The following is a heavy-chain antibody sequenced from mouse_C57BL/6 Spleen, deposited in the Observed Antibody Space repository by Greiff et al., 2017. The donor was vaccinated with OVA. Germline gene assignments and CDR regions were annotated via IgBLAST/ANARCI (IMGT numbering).Heavy chain of an antibody. CDR1: GFSLSTFGMG. Sequence: QVTLKASGPGILQPSQTLSLTCSFSGFSLSTFGMGVGWIRQPSGKGLEWLAPIWWDDDKYYNPALKSRLTNSKDSSKNQVFLKIANVDTSDTATDYCARIGLGREEYAMDYWGQGTSVTVSS. CDR3: ARIGLGREEYAMDY. D-gene: IGHD4-1*01. J-gene: IGHJ4*01. CDR2: IWWDDDK. V-gene: IGHV8-8*01.